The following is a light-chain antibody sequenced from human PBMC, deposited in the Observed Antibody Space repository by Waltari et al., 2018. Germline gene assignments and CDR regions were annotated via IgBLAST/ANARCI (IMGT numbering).Light chain of an antibody. CDR2: DNN. Sequence: QSVLTQPPSVSAAAGQKVTISCSGSGSNIGNNFVSWYQQFRGTAPKLLIFDNNKRPSGIPDRFSGSKSGSSATLGIAGLQTGDEAEYYCGTWDSSLSVVFGGGTKVTVL. CDR3: GTWDSSLSVV. J-gene: IGLJ2*01. CDR1: GSNIGNNF. V-gene: IGLV1-51*01.